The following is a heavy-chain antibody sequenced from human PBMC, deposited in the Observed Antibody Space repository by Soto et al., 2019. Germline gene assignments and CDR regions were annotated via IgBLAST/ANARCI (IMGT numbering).Heavy chain of an antibody. CDR3: ARDISNFAGTFDY. Sequence: GGSLRLSCAVSGFTFSDYYMTWSRQAPGKGLEWLSYISHSGTTILYADSVNGRFTISRDNAKNSLYLQMSSLRAEDTAVYYCARDISNFAGTFDYWGPGTLVTVSS. CDR2: ISHSGTTI. CDR1: GFTFSDYY. V-gene: IGHV3-11*01. J-gene: IGHJ4*02. D-gene: IGHD1-20*01.